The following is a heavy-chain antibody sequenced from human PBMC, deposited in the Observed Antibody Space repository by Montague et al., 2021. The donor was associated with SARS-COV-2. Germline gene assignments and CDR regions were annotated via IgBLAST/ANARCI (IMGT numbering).Heavy chain of an antibody. J-gene: IGHJ5*02. CDR1: GGSISSYY. CDR2: IFHNGIT. Sequence: SETLSLTCSVSGGSISSYYWSWIRQSPGKGLEWIGYIFHNGITDYNPSLKGRVTISVDMSKNQFSLQLNSVTAADSAVYYCARTEYNWNDWFDPWGQGTLVTVSS. V-gene: IGHV4-59*13. D-gene: IGHD1-20*01. CDR3: ARTEYNWNDWFDP.